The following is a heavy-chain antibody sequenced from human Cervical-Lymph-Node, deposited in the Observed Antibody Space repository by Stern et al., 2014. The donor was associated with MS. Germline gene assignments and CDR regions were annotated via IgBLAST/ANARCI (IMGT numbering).Heavy chain of an antibody. CDR3: ARDLSEIYYYYYGMDV. CDR1: GYTFTGYY. Sequence: VQLVESGAEVKKPGASVKVSCRASGYTFTGYYMHWVRQAPGQGLEWLGQINPNSGDTNYAQKFQCRVTMTRDTSISTAYMELSRLRSDDTAVYYCARDLSEIYYYYYGMDVWGQGTTVTVSS. CDR2: INPNSGDT. D-gene: IGHD5-24*01. V-gene: IGHV1-2*06. J-gene: IGHJ6*02.